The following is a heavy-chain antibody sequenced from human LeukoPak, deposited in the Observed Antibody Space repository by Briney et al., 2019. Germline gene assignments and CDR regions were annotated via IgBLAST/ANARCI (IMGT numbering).Heavy chain of an antibody. V-gene: IGHV4-59*01. CDR3: AKTGSLVGRFFDY. J-gene: IGHJ4*02. D-gene: IGHD2-8*02. Sequence: PSETLSLTCTVSGGSISSYYWRWIRQPPGKGLEWIGYIYYSGSTNYNPSLKSRVTISVDTSKNQFSLKLTSVSAADTAMYFCAKTGSLVGRFFDYWGQGIQVIVSS. CDR2: IYYSGST. CDR1: GGSISSYY.